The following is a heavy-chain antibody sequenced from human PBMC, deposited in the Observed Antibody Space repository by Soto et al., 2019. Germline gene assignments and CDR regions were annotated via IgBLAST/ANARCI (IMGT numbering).Heavy chain of an antibody. V-gene: IGHV4-59*01. Sequence: PSETLSLTCTVSGGSISSYYWSWIRQPPGEGLEWIGYIYYSGSTNYNPSLKSRVTISVDTSKNQFSLKLSSVTAADTAVYYCARSPMPYYYGSGHDNWFDPWGQGTLVTVSS. CDR3: ARSPMPYYYGSGHDNWFDP. CDR2: IYYSGST. D-gene: IGHD3-10*01. CDR1: GGSISSYY. J-gene: IGHJ5*02.